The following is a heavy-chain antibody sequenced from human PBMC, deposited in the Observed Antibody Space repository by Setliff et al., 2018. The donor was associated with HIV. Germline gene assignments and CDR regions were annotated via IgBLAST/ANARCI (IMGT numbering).Heavy chain of an antibody. CDR1: GFSFSSYW. D-gene: IGHD2-2*01. V-gene: IGHV3-7*01. CDR2: IKQDGSEK. J-gene: IGHJ4*02. Sequence: GGSLRLSCAASGFSFSSYWMSWIRQAPGKGLEWVASIKQDGSEKYFVDSVKGRFTISRDNSKNTLYLQMNSLRVEDTAVFYCARLRLFSSALDYWGQGTLVTVSS. CDR3: ARLRLFSSALDY.